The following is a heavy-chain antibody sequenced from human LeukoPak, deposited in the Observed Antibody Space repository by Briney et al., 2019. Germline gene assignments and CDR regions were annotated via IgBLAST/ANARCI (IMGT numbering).Heavy chain of an antibody. V-gene: IGHV1-8*01. CDR3: ARGRGDLYYYYYGMDV. CDR2: MNPNSGNT. J-gene: IGHJ6*02. Sequence: ASVKVSCKASGYTFTSYDINWVQQATGQGLEWMGWMNPNSGNTGYAQKFQGRVTMTRNASISTAYMELSSLRSEDTAVYYCARGRGDLYYYYYGMDVWGQGTTVTVSS. CDR1: GYTFTSYD. D-gene: IGHD2-21*01.